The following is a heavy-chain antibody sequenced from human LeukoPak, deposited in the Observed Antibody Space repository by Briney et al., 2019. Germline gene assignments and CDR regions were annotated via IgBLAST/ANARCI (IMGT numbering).Heavy chain of an antibody. D-gene: IGHD3-22*01. Sequence: ASVKASCKVSGYTLTELSMHWVRQAPGKGLEWMGGFDPEDGETIYAQKFQGRVTMTRDTSTSTVYMELSSLRSEDTAVYHCAREIHYYDSSGYFDYWGQGTLVTVSS. V-gene: IGHV1-24*01. CDR1: GYTLTELS. CDR3: AREIHYYDSSGYFDY. J-gene: IGHJ4*02. CDR2: FDPEDGET.